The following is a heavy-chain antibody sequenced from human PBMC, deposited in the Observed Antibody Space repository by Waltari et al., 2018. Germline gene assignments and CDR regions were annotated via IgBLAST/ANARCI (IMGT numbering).Heavy chain of an antibody. Sequence: QVHLVQSGAEVKKPGSSVKVSCKASGDPFGRFAIAWVRQAPGQGLEWMGGLIPIFGTPNYAQEFQGRLTITADESANTVYMELGSLRPGDTAVYFCSRRQIGGPLDPWGQGTLVTVSS. V-gene: IGHV1-69*12. CDR3: SRRQIGGPLDP. CDR2: LIPIFGTP. CDR1: GDPFGRFA. J-gene: IGHJ5*02. D-gene: IGHD1-1*01.